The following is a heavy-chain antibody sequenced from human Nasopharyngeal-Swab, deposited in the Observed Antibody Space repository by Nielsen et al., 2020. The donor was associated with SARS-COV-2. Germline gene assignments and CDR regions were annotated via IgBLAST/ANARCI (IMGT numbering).Heavy chain of an antibody. CDR2: IYHSGST. Sequence: SETLSLTCTVSGYSISSGYYWGWIRQPPGKGLEWIGSIYHSGSTYYNPSLKSRVTISVDTSKNQFSLKLSSVTAADTAVYYCARAYYDILTARGPLYYYYMDVWGKGTTVTVSS. D-gene: IGHD3-9*01. CDR1: GYSISSGYY. J-gene: IGHJ6*03. V-gene: IGHV4-38-2*02. CDR3: ARAYYDILTARGPLYYYYMDV.